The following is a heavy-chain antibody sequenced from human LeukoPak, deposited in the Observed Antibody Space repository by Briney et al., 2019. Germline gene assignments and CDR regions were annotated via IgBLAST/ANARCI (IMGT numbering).Heavy chain of an antibody. J-gene: IGHJ4*02. V-gene: IGHV4-38-2*02. CDR3: ARDSWGYCSSTRCYGSFDY. CDR2: IYHSGST. D-gene: IGHD2-2*01. Sequence: SETLSLTCAVSGYSISSGYYGGWIRQPPGKGLEWIGSIYHSGSTYYNPSLKRRVTISVDSSKNQFSLKLSSVTAADTAVYYCARDSWGYCSSTRCYGSFDYWGQGTLVPVSS. CDR1: GYSISSGYY.